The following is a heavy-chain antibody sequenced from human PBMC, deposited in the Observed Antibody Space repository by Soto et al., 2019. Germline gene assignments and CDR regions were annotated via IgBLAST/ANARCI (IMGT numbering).Heavy chain of an antibody. J-gene: IGHJ6*03. CDR2: IYYSGST. CDR3: ARISVASRYMDV. CDR1: GGSISRSSYY. D-gene: IGHD5-12*01. V-gene: IGHV4-39*01. Sequence: SETLSLTCTVSGGSISRSSYYWGWIRQTPGKGLEWIGSIYYSGSTHYSPSLKSRVTISGDTSKKQISLRLSAVTATDTAVYYCARISVASRYMDVWGKGATVTISS.